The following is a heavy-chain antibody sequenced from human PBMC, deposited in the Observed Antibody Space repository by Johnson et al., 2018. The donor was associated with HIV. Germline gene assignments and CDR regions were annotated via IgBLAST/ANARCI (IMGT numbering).Heavy chain of an antibody. CDR1: GITFDDYA. CDR3: AKDAQGPLVRGAFDI. V-gene: IGHV3-43D*03. J-gene: IGHJ3*02. D-gene: IGHD1-26*01. Sequence: VQLVESGGVVVQPGGSLRLSCAASGITFDDYAMHWVRQAPGKGLEWVSLISWAGGSTYYADSVKGRFTISRDNSKNSLYLQMNSLRAEDTALYYCAKDAQGPLVRGAFDIWGQGTMVTVSS. CDR2: ISWAGGST.